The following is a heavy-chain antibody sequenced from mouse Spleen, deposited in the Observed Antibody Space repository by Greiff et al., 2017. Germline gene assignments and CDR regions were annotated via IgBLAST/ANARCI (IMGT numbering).Heavy chain of an antibody. Sequence: EVQRVESGGGLVKLGGSLKLSCAASGFTFSSYYMSWVRQTPEKRLELVAAINSNGGSTYYPDTVKGRFTISRDNAKNTLYLQMSSLKSEDTALYYCARPFITTVVGAMDYWGQGTSVTVSS. J-gene: IGHJ4*01. V-gene: IGHV5-6-2*01. CDR3: ARPFITTVVGAMDY. D-gene: IGHD1-1*01. CDR2: INSNGGST. CDR1: GFTFSSYY.